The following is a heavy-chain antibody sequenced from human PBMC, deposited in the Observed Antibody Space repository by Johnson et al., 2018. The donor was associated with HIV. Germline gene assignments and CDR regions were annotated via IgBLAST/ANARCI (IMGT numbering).Heavy chain of an antibody. CDR3: AKDRAMRQWEWDAFDI. Sequence: VQLVESGGGVIQTGGSLRLSCAASGFTFDDYAMHWVRQAPGKGLEWVSGISWNSGSIGSADSVKGRFTISRDNAKNSLYLQINSLRAEDTALYYCAKDRAMRQWEWDAFDIWGQGTMVTVSS. V-gene: IGHV3-9*01. D-gene: IGHD1-26*01. J-gene: IGHJ3*02. CDR2: ISWNSGSI. CDR1: GFTFDDYA.